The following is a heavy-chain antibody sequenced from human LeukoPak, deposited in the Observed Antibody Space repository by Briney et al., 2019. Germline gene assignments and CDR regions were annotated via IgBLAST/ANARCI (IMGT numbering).Heavy chain of an antibody. Sequence: ASVKVSCKASGYTFTSYGISWVRQAPGQGLEWMGWISAYNGNTNYAQKLQGRVTMTTDTSTSTAYMELRSLRSDDTAVYYCARDLSRSPGHMVRGVIHRAFDPWGQGTLVTVSS. D-gene: IGHD3-10*01. CDR1: GYTFTSYG. V-gene: IGHV1-18*01. CDR2: ISAYNGNT. CDR3: ARDLSRSPGHMVRGVIHRAFDP. J-gene: IGHJ5*02.